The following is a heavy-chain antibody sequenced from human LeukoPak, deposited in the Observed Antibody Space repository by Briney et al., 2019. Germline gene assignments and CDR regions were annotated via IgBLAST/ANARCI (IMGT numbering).Heavy chain of an antibody. V-gene: IGHV3-48*01. CDR3: ASAGIAVGYYGMDV. D-gene: IGHD6-19*01. Sequence: GGSLRLSCAASGFTFSNYNMNWVRQAPGKGLEWVSYISSSSSTIYYADSVKGRFTISRDNAKNSLYLQMNSLRAEDTAVYYCASAGIAVGYYGMDVWGQGTTVTVSS. CDR1: GFTFSNYN. J-gene: IGHJ6*02. CDR2: ISSSSSTI.